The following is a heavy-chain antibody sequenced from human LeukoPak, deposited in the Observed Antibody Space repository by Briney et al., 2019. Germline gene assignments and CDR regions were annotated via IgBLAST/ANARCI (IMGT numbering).Heavy chain of an antibody. V-gene: IGHV4-34*01. CDR2: IYHSGST. CDR3: ARDYGDYYGMDV. Sequence: SETLSLTCAVYGGSFSGYYWSWIRQPPGKGLEWIGYIYHSGSTYYNPSLKSRVTISVDRSKNQFSLKLSSVTAADTAVYYCARDYGDYYGMDVWGQGTTVTVSS. J-gene: IGHJ6*02. CDR1: GGSFSGYY. D-gene: IGHD4-17*01.